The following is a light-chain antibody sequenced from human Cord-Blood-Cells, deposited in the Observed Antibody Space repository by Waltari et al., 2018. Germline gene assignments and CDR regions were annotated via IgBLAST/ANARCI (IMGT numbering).Light chain of an antibody. CDR3: MQALQTPYT. V-gene: IGKV2-28*01. CDR2: LGS. CDR1: QSLLHSNGYNY. Sequence: IVMTQSPLSLPVTPGEPASIPCRSSQSLLHSNGYNYLDWYLQKPGQSPQLLIYLGSNRASGVPDRFSGSGSGTDFTLKISRVEAEHVGVYYCMQALQTPYTFGQGTKLEIK. J-gene: IGKJ2*01.